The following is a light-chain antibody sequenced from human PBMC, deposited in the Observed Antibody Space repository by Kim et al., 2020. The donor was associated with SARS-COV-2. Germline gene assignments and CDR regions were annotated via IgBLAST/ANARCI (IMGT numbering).Light chain of an antibody. V-gene: IGLV2-11*01. J-gene: IGLJ2*01. Sequence: QSALTQPRTVSGSPGQSVTISCTGTSSDVGAFTFVSWYQQHPGKAPKLMIYSITARPSGVPDRFSGSKSGPTASLTISGLQAEDEADYYCCSYAGTYTFVCGGGTQLTVL. CDR2: SIT. CDR3: CSYAGTYTFV. CDR1: SSDVGAFTF.